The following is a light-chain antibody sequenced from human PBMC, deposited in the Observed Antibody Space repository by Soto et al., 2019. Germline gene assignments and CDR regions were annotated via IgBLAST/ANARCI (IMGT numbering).Light chain of an antibody. CDR3: QQRSNWPPV. Sequence: EIVLTQSPATLSLSPGERATLSCRASQSVSTYRTYLTWYQQNPGQAPRLLIYDASNRATGIPARFSGSGSGTDFTLTISSLEPEDFAVYYCQQRSNWPPVFGGGTKV. J-gene: IGKJ4*01. CDR1: QSVSTY. V-gene: IGKV3-11*01. CDR2: DAS.